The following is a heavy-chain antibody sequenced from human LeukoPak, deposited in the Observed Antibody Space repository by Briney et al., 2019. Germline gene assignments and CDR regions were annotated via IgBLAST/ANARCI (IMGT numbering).Heavy chain of an antibody. J-gene: IGHJ3*02. D-gene: IGHD6-19*01. CDR3: ARVPIPVATTFAFDI. CDR2: IYYSGST. Sequence: SETLSLTCTVSGGSISSYYWSWIRQPPGKGLEWIGYIYYSGSTNYNPSLKSRVTISVDTSKNQFSLKLSSVTAADTAVYYCARVPIPVATTFAFDIWGQGTMVTVSS. CDR1: GGSISSYY. V-gene: IGHV4-59*12.